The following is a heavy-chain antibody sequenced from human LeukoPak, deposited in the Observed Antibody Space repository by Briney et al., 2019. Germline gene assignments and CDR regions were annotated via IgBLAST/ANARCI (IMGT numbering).Heavy chain of an antibody. CDR3: ARGLEGRLVSATVIDY. D-gene: IGHD6-19*01. J-gene: IGHJ4*02. V-gene: IGHV4-34*01. Sequence: PSETLSLTCAVYGGSFSGYYWSWLRQPPGKGLEWIGEINHSGSTNYNPSLKSRVTISVDTSKNQFSLKLSSVTAADTAVYYCARGLEGRLVSATVIDYWGQGTLVTVSS. CDR1: GGSFSGYY. CDR2: INHSGST.